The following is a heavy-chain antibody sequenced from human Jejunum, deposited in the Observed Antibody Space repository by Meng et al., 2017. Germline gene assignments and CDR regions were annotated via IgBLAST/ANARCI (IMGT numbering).Heavy chain of an antibody. D-gene: IGHD4-17*01. V-gene: IGHV4-34*01. J-gene: IGHJ4*02. CDR3: ARALGAYGDSGFAY. CDR2: ISHSGST. CDR1: GGSLKDFY. Sequence: QGPLLQWGAALLKPSEPLSLTCAVSGGSLKDFYWNWIRQPPGKGLEWIGEISHSGSTNYNPSLKSRVTISVDRSQNQLSLKLTSVSGTDTAVYFCARALGAYGDSGFAYWGQGALVTVSS.